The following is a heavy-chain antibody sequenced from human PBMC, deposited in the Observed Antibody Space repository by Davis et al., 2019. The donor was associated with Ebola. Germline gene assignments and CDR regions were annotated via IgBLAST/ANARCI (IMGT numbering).Heavy chain of an antibody. V-gene: IGHV1-2*02. CDR3: ARGSSFWGGYLMAYFEY. CDR2: INPNSGGT. CDR1: GYTFTGYY. D-gene: IGHD3-3*01. Sequence: ASVKVSCKASGYTFTGYYIHWVRQAPGQGLEWMGWINPNSGGTNYAQKFQGRVTMTRDTSISTAYMELSSLRSEDTAVYYCARGSSFWGGYLMAYFEYWGQGTVVTV. J-gene: IGHJ4*02.